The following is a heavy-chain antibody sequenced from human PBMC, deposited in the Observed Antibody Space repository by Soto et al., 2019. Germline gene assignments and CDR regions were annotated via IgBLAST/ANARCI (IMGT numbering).Heavy chain of an antibody. CDR2: IYYSGST. J-gene: IGHJ4*02. V-gene: IGHV4-61*01. CDR1: GGSVSSGSYY. D-gene: IGHD3-10*01. Sequence: PSETLSLTCTVSGGSVSSGSYYWSWIRQPPGKGLEWIGYIYYSGSTNYNPSLKSRVTISVDTSKNQFSLKLSSVTAADTAVYYCARTVLWFGESTMGFDHWGQGTLVTVSS. CDR3: ARTVLWFGESTMGFDH.